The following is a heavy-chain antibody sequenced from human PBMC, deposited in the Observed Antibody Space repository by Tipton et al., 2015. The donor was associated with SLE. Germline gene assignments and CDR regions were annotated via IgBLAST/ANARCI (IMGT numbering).Heavy chain of an antibody. D-gene: IGHD1-1*01. V-gene: IGHV3-30*04. Sequence: SLRLSCAASGFTFSSYAMHWVRQAPGKGLEWVAVISYDGSNKYYADSVKGRFTISRDNSKNTLYLQMNSLRAEDTAVYYCARVRWKGYYFDYWGQGTLVAVSS. CDR2: ISYDGSNK. CDR1: GFTFSSYA. CDR3: ARVRWKGYYFDY. J-gene: IGHJ4*02.